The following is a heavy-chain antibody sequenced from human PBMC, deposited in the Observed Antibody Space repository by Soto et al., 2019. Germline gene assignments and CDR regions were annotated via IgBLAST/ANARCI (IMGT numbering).Heavy chain of an antibody. CDR1: GYTFTSYY. Sequence: ASVKVSCKASGYTFTSYYMHWVRQAPGQGLESMGIINPSGGSTSYAQKFQGRVTMTRDTSTSTGYMELSSLRSEDTDVYYCARAIAFYDSSVYLNWFDPWGHGTLVTVSS. V-gene: IGHV1-46*01. CDR2: INPSGGST. J-gene: IGHJ5*02. D-gene: IGHD3-22*01. CDR3: ARAIAFYDSSVYLNWFDP.